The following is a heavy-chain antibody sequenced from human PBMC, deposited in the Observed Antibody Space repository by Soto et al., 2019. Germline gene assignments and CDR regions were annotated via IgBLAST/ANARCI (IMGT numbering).Heavy chain of an antibody. CDR3: ARGRYPSVAGSRILGFDP. CDR2: ISSSSSTI. D-gene: IGHD6-19*01. V-gene: IGHV3-48*02. CDR1: GFTFSSYS. J-gene: IGHJ5*02. Sequence: PGGSLRLSCAASGFTFSSYSMNWVRQAPGKGLEWVSYISSSSSTIYYADSVKGRFTISRDNAKNSLYLQMNSLRDEDTAVYYCARGRYPSVAGSRILGFDPWGQGTLVTVSS.